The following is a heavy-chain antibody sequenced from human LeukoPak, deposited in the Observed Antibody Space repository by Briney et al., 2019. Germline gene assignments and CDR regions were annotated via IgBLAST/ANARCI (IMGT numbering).Heavy chain of an antibody. D-gene: IGHD2-15*01. J-gene: IGHJ6*03. CDR1: GYTFTNYG. V-gene: IGHV1-2*02. Sequence: ASVKVSCKASGYTFTNYGINWVRQAPGQGLEWMGWINPKSGGTKYGQNFQGRVTMTWDTSITTVYMELSRLRSDDTAVYYCARDRDISSGAYPYNYYMDVWGEGTTVTISS. CDR2: INPKSGGT. CDR3: ARDRDISSGAYPYNYYMDV.